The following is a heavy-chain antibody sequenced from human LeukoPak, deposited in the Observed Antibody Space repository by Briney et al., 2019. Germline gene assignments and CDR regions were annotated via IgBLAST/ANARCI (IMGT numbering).Heavy chain of an antibody. D-gene: IGHD3-9*01. J-gene: IGHJ3*02. Sequence: ASVNLSCKASVGTFSSYAISWVRQAPGQGREGMGRIIPFLGIANYAQKFQGRVTITADKSTSTAYMELSSLRSEDTAVYYCARDRSYYDILTGYYTTPDAFDIWGEGTMVTVPS. CDR1: VGTFSSYA. CDR3: ARDRSYYDILTGYYTTPDAFDI. CDR2: IIPFLGIA. V-gene: IGHV1-69*04.